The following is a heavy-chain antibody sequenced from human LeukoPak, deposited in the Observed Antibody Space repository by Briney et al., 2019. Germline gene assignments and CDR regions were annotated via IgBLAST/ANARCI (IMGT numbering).Heavy chain of an antibody. CDR1: GGSISSSSYY. CDR2: IYYSGST. D-gene: IGHD1-26*01. J-gene: IGHJ5*02. CDR3: ARVKRVGASRWFDP. Sequence: SETLSLTCTVSGGSISSSSYYWGWIRQPPGKGLEWIGSIYYSGSTYYNPSLKSRVTISVDTSKNQFSLKLSSVTAADTAVYYCARVKRVGASRWFDPWGQGTLVTVSS. V-gene: IGHV4-39*07.